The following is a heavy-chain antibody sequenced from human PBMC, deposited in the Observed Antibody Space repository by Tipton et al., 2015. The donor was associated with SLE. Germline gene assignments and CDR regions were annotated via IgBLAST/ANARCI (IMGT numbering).Heavy chain of an antibody. CDR1: GFTFDDYA. V-gene: IGHV3-9*01. CDR3: AKVGRRQWLVN. CDR2: ISWNSGSI. D-gene: IGHD6-19*01. Sequence: SLRLSCAASGFTFDDYAMHWVRQTPGKGLEWVSHISWNSGSIGYADSVKGRFTISRDNAKNSLYLQMNSLRAEDTAVYYCAKVGRRQWLVNWGQGTLVTVSS. J-gene: IGHJ4*02.